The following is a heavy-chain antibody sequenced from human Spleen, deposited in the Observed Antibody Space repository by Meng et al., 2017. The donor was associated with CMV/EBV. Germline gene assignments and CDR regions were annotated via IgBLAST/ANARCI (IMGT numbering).Heavy chain of an antibody. Sequence: ASVKVSCKASGYTFTGYYIHWVRRAPGQGFEWMGWINPNSGATNYAQKFQGRVTMTRDTSINTAYIELRRLRSDDTAVYYCARETAVSWDYWGQGTLVTVSS. CDR3: ARETAVSWDY. CDR1: GYTFTGYY. V-gene: IGHV1-2*02. D-gene: IGHD6-13*01. J-gene: IGHJ4*02. CDR2: INPNSGAT.